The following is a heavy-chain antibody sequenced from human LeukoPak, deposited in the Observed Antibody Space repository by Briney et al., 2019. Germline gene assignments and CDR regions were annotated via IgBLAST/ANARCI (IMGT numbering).Heavy chain of an antibody. D-gene: IGHD5-12*01. J-gene: IGHJ4*02. V-gene: IGHV3-23*01. Sequence: AGGSLRLSCAASGFTFSSYAMSWVRQAPGKGLEWVSAISGSGGSTYYADSVKGRFTISRDTSKNTLYLQMNSLRAEDTAVYYCAGRGSSGTGVDYWGQGTLVTVSS. CDR2: ISGSGGST. CDR1: GFTFSSYA. CDR3: AGRGSSGTGVDY.